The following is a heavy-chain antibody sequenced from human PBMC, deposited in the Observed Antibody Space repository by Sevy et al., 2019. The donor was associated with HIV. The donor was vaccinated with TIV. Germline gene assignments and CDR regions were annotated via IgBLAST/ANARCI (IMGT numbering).Heavy chain of an antibody. D-gene: IGHD1-26*01. CDR1: GFTVSSNY. J-gene: IGHJ3*02. CDR2: IYSGGST. Sequence: GGSLRLSCAASGFTVSSNYMSWVRQAPGKGLEWVSVIYSGGSTYYAESVKGRFTICRDNSKNTLYLQMNSLRDENTAMYYCAGRYSGNYYGAFDIWGQGTMVTVSS. V-gene: IGHV3-53*01. CDR3: AGRYSGNYYGAFDI.